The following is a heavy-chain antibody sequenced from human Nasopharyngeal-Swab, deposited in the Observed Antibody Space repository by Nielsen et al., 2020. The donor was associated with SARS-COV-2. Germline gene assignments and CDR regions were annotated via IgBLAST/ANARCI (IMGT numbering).Heavy chain of an antibody. CDR1: GGSISSSSYY. Sequence: SETLSLTCTVSGGSISSSSYYWGWIRQPPGKGLAWIGSIYYSGSTYYNPSLKSRVTISVDTSKNQFSLKLSSVTAADTAVYYCVGSSWYGDYYYYYGMDVWGQGTTVTVSS. V-gene: IGHV4-39*07. CDR3: VGSSWYGDYYYYYGMDV. D-gene: IGHD6-13*01. CDR2: IYYSGST. J-gene: IGHJ6*02.